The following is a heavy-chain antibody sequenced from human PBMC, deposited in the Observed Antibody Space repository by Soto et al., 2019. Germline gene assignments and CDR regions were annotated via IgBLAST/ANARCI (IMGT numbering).Heavy chain of an antibody. D-gene: IGHD3-10*01. CDR1: EFTFSNYG. CDR2: ILNDGSNR. Sequence: QVQLVESGGGVVQPGRSLRLSCAASEFTFSNYGMHWVRQAPGKGLEWVAVILNDGSNRYHADSVKDRSTISRDNSKNTLYLQMNSLRAEDTAVYYCARDDEYSGNGMDVWGQGTTVTVS. V-gene: IGHV3-33*05. CDR3: ARDDEYSGNGMDV. J-gene: IGHJ6*02.